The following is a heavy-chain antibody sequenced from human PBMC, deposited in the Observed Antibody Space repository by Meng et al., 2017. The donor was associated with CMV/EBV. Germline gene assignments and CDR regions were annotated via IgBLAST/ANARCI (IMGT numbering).Heavy chain of an antibody. Sequence: GGSLRLSCTMSGFTLSSYSMHWVRQAPGKGLEWVAFIRDDGSNTYHADSVKGRFTISRDNSKNTLYLQMNSLRTEDTAVYYCANRYSGYEDVWYFDYWGQGTLVTVSS. CDR1: GFTLSSYS. V-gene: IGHV3-30*02. J-gene: IGHJ4*02. CDR2: IRDDGSNT. CDR3: ANRYSGYEDVWYFDY. D-gene: IGHD5-12*01.